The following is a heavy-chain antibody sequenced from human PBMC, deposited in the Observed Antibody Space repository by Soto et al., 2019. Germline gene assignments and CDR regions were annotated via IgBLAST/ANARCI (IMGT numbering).Heavy chain of an antibody. Sequence: SETLSLTCAVYGGSFSGYYWSWIRQPPGKGLEWIGEINHSGSTNYNPSFKSRVTISVDTSKNQFSLKLSSVTAADTAVYYCARRRYMDVWGKGTTVTVSS. J-gene: IGHJ6*03. CDR2: INHSGST. V-gene: IGHV4-34*01. CDR1: GGSFSGYY. CDR3: ARRRYMDV.